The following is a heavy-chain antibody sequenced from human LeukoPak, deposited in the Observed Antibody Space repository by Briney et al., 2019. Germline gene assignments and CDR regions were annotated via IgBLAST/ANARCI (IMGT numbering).Heavy chain of an antibody. CDR2: LYPGDADT. CDR3: ARSPKRYCGGDCWR. J-gene: IGHJ4*02. D-gene: IGHD2-21*02. CDR1: GYSFTSYW. Sequence: GESLKISCKGSGYSFTSYWIGWVRQMPGKGLEWMGILYPGDADTRFSPSFQGQVTISADKSLGTALLPCGSLKASETALYYRARSPKRYCGGDCWRWGQGTLVTVSS. V-gene: IGHV5-51*01.